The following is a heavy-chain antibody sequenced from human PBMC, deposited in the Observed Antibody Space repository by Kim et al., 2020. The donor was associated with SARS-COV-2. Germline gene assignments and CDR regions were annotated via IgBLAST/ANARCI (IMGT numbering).Heavy chain of an antibody. J-gene: IGHJ3*02. Sequence: SETLSLTCTVSGGSISSSSYYWGWIRQPPGKGLEWIGSIYYSGSTYYNPSLKSRVTISVDTSKNQFSLKLSSVTAADTAVYYCARKDERLDAFDIWGQGTMVTVSS. CDR1: GGSISSSSYY. CDR2: IYYSGST. CDR3: ARKDERLDAFDI. V-gene: IGHV4-39*01.